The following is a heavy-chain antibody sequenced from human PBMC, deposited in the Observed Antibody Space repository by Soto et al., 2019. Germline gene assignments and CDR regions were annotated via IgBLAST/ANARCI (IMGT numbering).Heavy chain of an antibody. J-gene: IGHJ6*02. CDR3: ARDPNYYDSSGYYPTYYYYGMDV. Sequence: PGGSLRLSCAASGFTFSSYWMHWVRQAPGKGLVWVSRINSDGSSTSYADSVKGRFTISRDNAKNTLYLQMNSLRAEDTAVYYCARDPNYYDSSGYYPTYYYYGMDVWGQGTTVTVS. D-gene: IGHD3-22*01. CDR1: GFTFSSYW. CDR2: INSDGSST. V-gene: IGHV3-74*01.